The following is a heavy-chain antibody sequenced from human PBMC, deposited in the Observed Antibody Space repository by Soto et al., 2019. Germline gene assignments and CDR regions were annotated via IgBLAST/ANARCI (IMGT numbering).Heavy chain of an antibody. D-gene: IGHD6-13*01. V-gene: IGHV3-11*05. J-gene: IGHJ6*02. CDR3: ARVVAAAGGYGMDV. CDR2: ISSSSSYT. CDR1: GFTFSDYY. Sequence: GGSLRLSCAASGFTFSDYYMSWIRQAPGKGLEGGSYISSSSSYTNYAASVKGRFTISRDNAKNSLYLQMNSLRAEDTAVYYCARVVAAAGGYGMDVWGQGTTVTVSS.